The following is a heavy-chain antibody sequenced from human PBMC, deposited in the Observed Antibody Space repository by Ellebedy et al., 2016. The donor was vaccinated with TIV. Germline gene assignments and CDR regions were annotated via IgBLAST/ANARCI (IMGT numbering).Heavy chain of an antibody. J-gene: IGHJ4*02. D-gene: IGHD5-18*01. Sequence: GESLKISCAASGFTFSSYWMNWVRQAPGKGLEWVANINQDGSAKYYVDSVKGRFTISRDNSKNTLYLQMDSLRADDTAMYYCARDTHSYVRFDYWGQGTLVTVSS. CDR2: INQDGSAK. CDR1: GFTFSSYW. CDR3: ARDTHSYVRFDY. V-gene: IGHV3-7*03.